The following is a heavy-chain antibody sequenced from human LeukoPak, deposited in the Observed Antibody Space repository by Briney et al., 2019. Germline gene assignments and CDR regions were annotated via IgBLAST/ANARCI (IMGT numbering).Heavy chain of an antibody. V-gene: IGHV3-21*01. CDR2: ISSSSSYI. CDR1: GFTSSSYS. D-gene: IGHD2-15*01. J-gene: IGHJ6*02. Sequence: PGGSLRLSCAASGFTSSSYSMNWVRQAPGKGLEWVSSISSSSSYIYYADSVKGRFTISRDNAKNSLYLQMNSLRAEDTAMYYCARDQHKYCSGGSCYYYGMDVWGQGTTVTVSS. CDR3: ARDQHKYCSGGSCYYYGMDV.